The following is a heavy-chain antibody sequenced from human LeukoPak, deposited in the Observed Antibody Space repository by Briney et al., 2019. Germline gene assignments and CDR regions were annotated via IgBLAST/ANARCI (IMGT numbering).Heavy chain of an antibody. V-gene: IGHV6-1*01. D-gene: IGHD1-14*01. Sequence: SQTLSLTCAISGDSVSSNSAAWNWIRQSPSRGLEWLGRTYYRSKWYNDYAVSVKSRITINPDTSKNQFSLQLNSVTPEDTAVYYCARDLITTTIPPGWFDPWGQGTLVTVSS. CDR3: ARDLITTTIPPGWFDP. CDR2: TYYRSKWYN. J-gene: IGHJ5*02. CDR1: GDSVSSNSAA.